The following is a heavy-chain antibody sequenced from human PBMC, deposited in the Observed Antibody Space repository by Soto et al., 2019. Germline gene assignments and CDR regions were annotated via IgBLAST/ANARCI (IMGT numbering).Heavy chain of an antibody. CDR3: ARWAAPHHSGMDV. CDR2: IYYTGST. Sequence: QVQLQESGPGLVKPSETLSLTCTVSGGSISSYYWSWIRQPPGKGLEWIGYIYYTGSTNYNPSLKTRRPLTVDTSKNQLTLKVSSVTAADTAVYYGARWAAPHHSGMDVWGQGTTVTVSS. CDR1: GGSISSYY. V-gene: IGHV4-59*01. D-gene: IGHD6-25*01. J-gene: IGHJ6*02.